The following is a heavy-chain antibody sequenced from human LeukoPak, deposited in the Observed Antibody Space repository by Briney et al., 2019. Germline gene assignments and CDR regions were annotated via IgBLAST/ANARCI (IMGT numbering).Heavy chain of an antibody. CDR2: IIPIFGTA. Sequence: SVKVSCKASGGTFSSYAISWVRQAPGQGLEWMGRIIPIFGTANYAQKFQGRVTITTDESTSTAYMELSSLRSEDTAVYYCARGHLSLQYFDYWGQGTLVTVSS. V-gene: IGHV1-69*05. J-gene: IGHJ4*02. CDR3: ARGHLSLQYFDY. D-gene: IGHD4-11*01. CDR1: GGTFSSYA.